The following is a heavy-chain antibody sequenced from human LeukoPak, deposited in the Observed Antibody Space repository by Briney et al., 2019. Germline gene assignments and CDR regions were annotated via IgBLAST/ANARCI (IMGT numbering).Heavy chain of an antibody. Sequence: ASVKVSCKASGYTFTGYYMHWVRQAPGQGLEWMGWINPNSGGTNYPQKSQGRVTMTRDSFISTAYMELSRLRSDDTAVYDCARDLGRAVVVAARGLGYWGQGTLVTVSS. D-gene: IGHD2-15*01. V-gene: IGHV1-2*02. CDR1: GYTFTGYY. J-gene: IGHJ4*02. CDR2: INPNSGGT. CDR3: ARDLGRAVVVAARGLGY.